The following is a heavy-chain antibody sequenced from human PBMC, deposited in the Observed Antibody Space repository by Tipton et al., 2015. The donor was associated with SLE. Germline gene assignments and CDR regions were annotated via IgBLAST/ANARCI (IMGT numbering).Heavy chain of an antibody. CDR1: GYSFTNYW. D-gene: IGHD2-2*02. V-gene: IGHV5-51*01. Sequence: QSGAEVKKPGESLKISCKGSGYSFTNYWIGWVRQMPGKGLEWMGIIYPGDSYTKYSPSFQGQVTISADKSISTAYLQWSSLKASDPAMYYCARHGGGKKTLYKPSSSGMDVWGQGPTVPVPS. CDR3: ARHGGGKKTLYKPSSSGMDV. CDR2: IYPGDSYT. J-gene: IGHJ6*02.